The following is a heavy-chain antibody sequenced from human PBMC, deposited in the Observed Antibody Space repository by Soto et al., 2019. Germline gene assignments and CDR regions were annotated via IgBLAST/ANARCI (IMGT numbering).Heavy chain of an antibody. J-gene: IGHJ4*02. CDR3: AKGHSESYYYFDY. D-gene: IGHD1-26*01. V-gene: IGHV3-23*01. CDR2: IRGGDDNT. Sequence: ESGGGLVQPGGSLRLSCAASGFTFSNYAMNWVRQAPGKGLDWVSSIRGGDDNTYYADSVKGRFTISRDNSKNTLYLQMNSLRAEDTAVYYCAKGHSESYYYFDYWGQGTLVTVSS. CDR1: GFTFSNYA.